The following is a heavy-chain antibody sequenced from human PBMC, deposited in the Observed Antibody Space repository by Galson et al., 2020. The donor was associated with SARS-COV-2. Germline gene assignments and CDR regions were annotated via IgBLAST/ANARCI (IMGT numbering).Heavy chain of an antibody. D-gene: IGHD3-10*01. J-gene: IGHJ4*02. V-gene: IGHV3-30*04. Sequence: GESLKISCAASGFTFSSYAMHWVRQAPGKGLEWVAVISYDGSNKYYADSVKGRFTISRDNSKNTLYLQMNSLRAEDTAVYYCARVFIWFGELYNPLDYWGQGTLVTVSS. CDR2: ISYDGSNK. CDR1: GFTFSSYA. CDR3: ARVFIWFGELYNPLDY.